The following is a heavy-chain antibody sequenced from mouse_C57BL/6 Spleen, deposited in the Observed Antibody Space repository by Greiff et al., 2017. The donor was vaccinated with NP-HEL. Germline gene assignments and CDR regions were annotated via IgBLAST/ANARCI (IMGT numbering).Heavy chain of an antibody. Sequence: VQLQQSGAELVRPGTSVKVSCKASGYAFTNYLIEWVKQRPGQGLEWIGVINPGSGGTNYNEKFKGKATLTADKSSSTAYMQLSSLTSEDAAVYFCAVVATPSWFAYWGQGTLVTVSA. CDR3: AVVATPSWFAY. CDR1: GYAFTNYL. CDR2: INPGSGGT. J-gene: IGHJ3*01. V-gene: IGHV1-54*01. D-gene: IGHD1-1*01.